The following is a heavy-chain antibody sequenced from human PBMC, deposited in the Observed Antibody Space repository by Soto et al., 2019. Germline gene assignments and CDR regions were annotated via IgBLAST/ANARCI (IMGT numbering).Heavy chain of an antibody. CDR2: IKSKTDGGTT. J-gene: IGHJ3*02. D-gene: IGHD2-21*01. CDR1: GFTFSNAW. Sequence: GGSLRLSCAASGFTFSNAWMSWVRQAPGKGLEWVGRIKSKTDGGTTDYAAPVKGRFTISRDDSKNTLYLQMNSLKTEDTAVYYCTTVVVIAIRLSAFDIWGQGTMVTVSS. V-gene: IGHV3-15*01. CDR3: TTVVVIAIRLSAFDI.